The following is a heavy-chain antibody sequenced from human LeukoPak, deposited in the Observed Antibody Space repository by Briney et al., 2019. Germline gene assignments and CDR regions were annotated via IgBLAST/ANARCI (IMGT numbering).Heavy chain of an antibody. CDR1: GGSFSGYY. CDR3: ARGPDYGDSDSPFDY. J-gene: IGHJ4*02. D-gene: IGHD4-17*01. Sequence: SETLSLTCAAYGGSFSGYYWSWIRQPPGKGLEWIGEINHSGSTNYNPSLKSRVTISVDTSKNQFSLKLSSVTAADTAVYYCARGPDYGDSDSPFDYWGQGTLVTVSS. V-gene: IGHV4-34*01. CDR2: INHSGST.